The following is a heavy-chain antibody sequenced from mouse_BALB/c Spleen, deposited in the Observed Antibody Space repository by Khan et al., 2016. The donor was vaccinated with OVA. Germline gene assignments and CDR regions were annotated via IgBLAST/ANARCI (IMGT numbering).Heavy chain of an antibody. Sequence: QIQLVQSGPELKKPGEIVKISCKASGYTFTNNGMNWVKQVPGKGLKWMGWINTYTGEPTYADDFKGRFAFSLDTSASTAYLQINNLKNEDTATYFCARVGYNGTMDYWGQGTSVTVAS. CDR2: INTYTGEP. CDR1: GYTFTNNG. D-gene: IGHD2-14*01. V-gene: IGHV9-3-1*01. CDR3: ARVGYNGTMDY. J-gene: IGHJ4*01.